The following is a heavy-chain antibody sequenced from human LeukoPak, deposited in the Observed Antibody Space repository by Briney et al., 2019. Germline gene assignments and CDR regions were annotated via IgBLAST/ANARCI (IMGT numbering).Heavy chain of an antibody. CDR3: ARDRLVATIIPDAFDI. J-gene: IGHJ3*02. V-gene: IGHV3-30*02. Sequence: PGGSLRLSCAASGLTFSSYGMHWVRRAPGKGLEWVAFIRYDGSNKYYADSVKGRFTISRDNAKNSLYLQMNSLRAEDTAVYYCARDRLVATIIPDAFDIWGQGTMVTVSS. CDR1: GLTFSSYG. D-gene: IGHD5-12*01. CDR2: IRYDGSNK.